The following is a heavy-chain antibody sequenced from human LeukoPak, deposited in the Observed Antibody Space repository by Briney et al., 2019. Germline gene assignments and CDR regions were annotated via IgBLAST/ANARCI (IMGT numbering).Heavy chain of an antibody. CDR3: ARWAVATCSFDY. V-gene: IGHV1-18*01. D-gene: IGHD4-23*01. Sequence: ASVNVSFTASGYTFTSYGISWVRQAPGQGLEWMGWISAYNGNTNYAQKLQGRVTMTTDTSTSTAYMELRSLRSDDTAVYYCARWAVATCSFDYWGQGTLVTVSS. J-gene: IGHJ4*02. CDR2: ISAYNGNT. CDR1: GYTFTSYG.